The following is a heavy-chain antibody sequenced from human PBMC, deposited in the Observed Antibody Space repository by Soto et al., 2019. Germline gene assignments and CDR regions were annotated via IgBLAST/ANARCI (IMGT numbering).Heavy chain of an antibody. CDR2: VIPLLVQ. V-gene: IGHV1-69*02. J-gene: IGHJ4*01. D-gene: IGHD4-17*01. CDR3: APTLPNSSPVTLYY. Sequence: QVQLVQSGAEVQKPGSSVKVSCQASRGTFSSYTISWLRQSPGQGFEWMGRVIPLLVQHYAQKVQGRETISADKSSGTAYMALSSIRAQDMAVYYGAPTLPNSSPVTLYYWCHGALGT. CDR1: RGTFSSYT.